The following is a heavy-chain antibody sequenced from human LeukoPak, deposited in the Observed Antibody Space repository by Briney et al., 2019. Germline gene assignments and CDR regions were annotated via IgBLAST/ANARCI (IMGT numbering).Heavy chain of an antibody. Sequence: SVKVSCKASGFTFTSSAVQWVRQARGQGLEWIGWIVVGSGNTNYAQKFQERVTINRDMSTSTAYMELSSLRSEDTAVYYCATDDVTTGTKTALGYWGQGTLDTVSS. CDR2: IVVGSGNT. D-gene: IGHD1-1*01. J-gene: IGHJ4*02. CDR1: GFTFTSSA. CDR3: ATDDVTTGTKTALGY. V-gene: IGHV1-58*01.